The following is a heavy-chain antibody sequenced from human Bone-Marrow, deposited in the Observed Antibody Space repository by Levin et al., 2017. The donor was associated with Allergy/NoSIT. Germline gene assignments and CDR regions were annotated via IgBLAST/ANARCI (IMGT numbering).Heavy chain of an antibody. CDR2: ISAYNGNT. J-gene: IGHJ5*02. Sequence: GESLKISCKASGYTFTSYGISWVRQAPGQGLEWMGWISAYNGNTNYAQKLQGRVTMTTDTSTSTAYMELRSLRSDDTAVYYCARVDIVVVPAARFDPWGQGTLVTVSS. V-gene: IGHV1-18*01. CDR1: GYTFTSYG. D-gene: IGHD2-2*03. CDR3: ARVDIVVVPAARFDP.